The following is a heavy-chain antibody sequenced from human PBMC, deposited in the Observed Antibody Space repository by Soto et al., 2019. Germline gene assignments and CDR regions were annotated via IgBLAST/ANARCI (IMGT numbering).Heavy chain of an antibody. V-gene: IGHV4-39*01. CDR3: ARRPRGTGIEAAGTGYNY. Sequence: PSETLSLTCTVSGGSISSSSYYWGWIRQPPGKGLEWIGSIYYSGSTYYNPSLKSRVTISVDTFKNQFSLKLSSVTAADTAVYYCARRPRGTGIEAAGTGYNYWGQGTLVTVSS. CDR1: GGSISSSSYY. CDR2: IYYSGST. D-gene: IGHD6-13*01. J-gene: IGHJ4*02.